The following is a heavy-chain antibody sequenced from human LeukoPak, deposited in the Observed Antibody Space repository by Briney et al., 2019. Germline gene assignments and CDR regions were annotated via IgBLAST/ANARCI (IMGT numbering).Heavy chain of an antibody. D-gene: IGHD2-2*01. J-gene: IGHJ4*02. CDR3: ARGTHRAAMYYFDY. CDR1: GFTFSSYS. Sequence: GSLRLSCAASGFTFSSYSMNWVRQAPGKGLEWVSSISSSSYIYYADSVKGRFTISRDNAKNSLYLQMNSLRAEDTAVYYCARGTHRAAMYYFDYWGRGTLVTVSS. CDR2: ISSSSYI. V-gene: IGHV3-21*01.